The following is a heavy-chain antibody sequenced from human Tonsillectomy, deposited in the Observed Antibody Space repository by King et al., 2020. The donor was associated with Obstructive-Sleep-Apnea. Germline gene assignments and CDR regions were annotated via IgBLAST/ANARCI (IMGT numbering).Heavy chain of an antibody. J-gene: IGHJ4*02. V-gene: IGHV3-21*01. CDR1: GFTLTNYS. CDR2: IGSESSYI. Sequence: VQLVESGGGLVKPGGSLRLSCAASGFTLTNYSMNWVRQTPGKGLEWVSSIGSESSYIYYADSLKGRFTISRDNAKNSLYLQMNSLRAEDTAVYYCSCLSSSAFWGQGTLVTVSS. CDR3: SCLSSSAF. D-gene: IGHD6-6*01.